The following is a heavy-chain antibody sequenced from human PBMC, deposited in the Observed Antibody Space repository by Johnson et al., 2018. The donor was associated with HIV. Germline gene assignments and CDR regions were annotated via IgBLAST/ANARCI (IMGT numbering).Heavy chain of an antibody. CDR1: GFTFSSYG. Sequence: QVQLVECGGGLVRPGGSLRLSCAASGFTFSSYGMAWVRQAPGKGLEWVTAISFVGVKKYYADSVKGRFTISRDNSKGTLYLQMDGLRPEDTAVYYCAKDVWHDILTGHTPSGDAFDIWGQGTMVTVSS. CDR3: AKDVWHDILTGHTPSGDAFDI. D-gene: IGHD3-9*01. J-gene: IGHJ3*02. CDR2: ISFVGVKK. V-gene: IGHV3-30*18.